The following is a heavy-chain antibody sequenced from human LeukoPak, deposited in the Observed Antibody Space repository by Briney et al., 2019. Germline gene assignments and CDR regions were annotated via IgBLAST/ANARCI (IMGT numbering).Heavy chain of an antibody. Sequence: PSETLSLTCTVSGGSISSYYWGWIRQPPGKGLEWIGSIYYSGSTYYNPSLKSRVTISVDTSKNQFSLKLSSVTAADTAVYYCARDLSSSWSGYYYYGMDVWGQGTTVTVSS. CDR3: ARDLSSSWSGYYYYGMDV. J-gene: IGHJ6*02. D-gene: IGHD6-13*01. CDR2: IYYSGST. V-gene: IGHV4-39*07. CDR1: GGSISSYY.